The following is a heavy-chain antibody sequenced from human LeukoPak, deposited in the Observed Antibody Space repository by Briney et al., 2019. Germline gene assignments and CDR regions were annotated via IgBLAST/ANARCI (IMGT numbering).Heavy chain of an antibody. Sequence: GGSLRLSCAASGFTLNTNYMNWVRQVPGKGLEWVSVIYAGGNTYYADAVRERFTISRDNSRNTLYLQMNSLRGDDTAVYYCAREVYSSTWFDLWGQGTLVTVSS. D-gene: IGHD6-13*01. V-gene: IGHV3-66*01. J-gene: IGHJ4*02. CDR2: IYAGGNT. CDR1: GFTLNTNY. CDR3: AREVYSSTWFDL.